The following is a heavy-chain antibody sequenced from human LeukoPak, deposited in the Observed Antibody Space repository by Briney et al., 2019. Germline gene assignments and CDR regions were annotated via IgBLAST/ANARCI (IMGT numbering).Heavy chain of an antibody. CDR1: GFTFSSYG. D-gene: IGHD6-13*01. CDR2: IWYDGSNK. Sequence: SGRSLRLSCAASGFTFSSYGMHWVRQAPGKGLEWVAVIWYDGSNKYYADSVKGRFTISRDNSKNTLYLQMNSLRAEDTAVYYCAKDRIAAAGIKWYYFDYWGQGTLVTVSS. CDR3: AKDRIAAAGIKWYYFDY. J-gene: IGHJ4*02. V-gene: IGHV3-33*06.